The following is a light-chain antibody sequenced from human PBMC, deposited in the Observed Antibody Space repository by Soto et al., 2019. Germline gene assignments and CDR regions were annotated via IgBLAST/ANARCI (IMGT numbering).Light chain of an antibody. V-gene: IGLV2-8*01. J-gene: IGLJ1*01. CDR1: SSDVGGYDY. CDR2: EVS. Sequence: SVLTQPPSASGSPGQSVTISCTGTSSDVGGYDYVSWYQQRPGKAPKLMIYEVSKRPSGVPDRFSGSKSGNTASLTVSGLQAEDEADYYCTSYAGSNNMGVFGTGTKVTVL. CDR3: TSYAGSNNMGV.